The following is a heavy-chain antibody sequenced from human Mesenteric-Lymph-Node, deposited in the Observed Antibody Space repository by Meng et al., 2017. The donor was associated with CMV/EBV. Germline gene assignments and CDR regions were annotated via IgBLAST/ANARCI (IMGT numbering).Heavy chain of an antibody. CDR2: VYYSGST. Sequence: VSCGSVTSGGYYCSWIRQRPGKGLEWIGHVYYSGSTDDNPSLKSRVTISLDTSKNQFSLRLNSVTAADTAVYYCARDRNRWGLFDFWGQGALVTVSS. CDR1: CGSVTSGGYY. V-gene: IGHV4-61*08. D-gene: IGHD2/OR15-2a*01. CDR3: ARDRNRWGLFDF. J-gene: IGHJ4*02.